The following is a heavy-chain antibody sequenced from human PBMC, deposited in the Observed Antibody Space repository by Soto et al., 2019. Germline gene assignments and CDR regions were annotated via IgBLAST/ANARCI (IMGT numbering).Heavy chain of an antibody. D-gene: IGHD5-18*01. CDR3: ARHGYNYGGGYFDY. CDR1: GVTVSSNY. J-gene: IGHJ4*02. Sequence: EVQLVESGGGLVQPGGSLRLSCAASGVTVSSNYMSWVRQAPGKGLEWVSVIYSGGSTYYADSVKVRFTISRDNSKNTLYLHMKSLRAEETAVYYCARHGYNYGGGYFDYWGQGTLVTVSS. V-gene: IGHV3-66*04. CDR2: IYSGGST.